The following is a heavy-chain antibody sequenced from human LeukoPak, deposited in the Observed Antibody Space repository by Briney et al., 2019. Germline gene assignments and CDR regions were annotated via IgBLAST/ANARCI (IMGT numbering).Heavy chain of an antibody. CDR1: GDSISNYY. V-gene: IGHV4-59*08. CDR2: IYYSGNT. CDR3: ARRKAKPPNYFDY. Sequence: PSETLSLTCTVSGDSISNYYWTWIRQPPGKGLEWIGYIYYSGNTNYNPSLMSRVTISLDTSKNQFSLKLTSVTVADTAMYYCARRKAKPPNYFDYWGQGALVTVSS. J-gene: IGHJ4*02.